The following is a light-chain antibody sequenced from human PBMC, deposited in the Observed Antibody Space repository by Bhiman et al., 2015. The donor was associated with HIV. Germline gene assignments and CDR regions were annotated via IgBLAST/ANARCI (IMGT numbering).Light chain of an antibody. CDR3: QAWDSSTYV. CDR1: KLGEQY. J-gene: IGLJ1*01. Sequence: YELTQPPSVSVYPGQTASITCSGDKLGEQYVCWYQQKPGQSPVLVMYQDSKRPSGIPERISGSNSGNTATLTISGTQAMDEADYYCQAWDSSTYVFGTGTKVTVL. V-gene: IGLV3-1*01. CDR2: QDS.